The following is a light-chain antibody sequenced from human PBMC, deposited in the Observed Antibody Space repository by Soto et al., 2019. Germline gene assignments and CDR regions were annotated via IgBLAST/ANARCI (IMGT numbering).Light chain of an antibody. CDR1: SSDIGDYNY. V-gene: IGLV2-14*03. Sequence: QSALTQPASVSASPGQSITISCTGTSSDIGDYNYVSWYQQRPGEAPKLILYEVENRPSGISDRFSGSKSGNTASLTISGLRTEDEADYYCSSYTSTVTLFVFGGGTKVTVL. CDR3: SSYTSTVTLFV. CDR2: EVE. J-gene: IGLJ2*01.